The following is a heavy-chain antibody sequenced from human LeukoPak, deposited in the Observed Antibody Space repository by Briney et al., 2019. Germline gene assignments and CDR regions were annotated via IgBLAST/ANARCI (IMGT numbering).Heavy chain of an antibody. V-gene: IGHV4-59*01. CDR2: IYYSGST. D-gene: IGHD3-22*01. Sequence: SETLSLTCTVSGGSISSYYWSWIRQPPGKGLEWIGYIYYSGSTNYNPSLKSRVTISVDTSKNQFSLKLSSVTAADTAVYYCARERLYDSSGYYQTLGAFDIWGQGTMVTVSS. CDR3: ARERLYDSSGYYQTLGAFDI. CDR1: GGSISSYY. J-gene: IGHJ3*02.